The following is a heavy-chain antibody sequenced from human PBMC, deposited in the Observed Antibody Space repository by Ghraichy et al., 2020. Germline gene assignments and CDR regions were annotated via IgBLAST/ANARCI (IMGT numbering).Heavy chain of an antibody. V-gene: IGHV3-23*01. J-gene: IGHJ5*02. CDR3: AKDTAGVYYH. Sequence: LSLTCAASGFTFSSYVINWVRQAPGKGLEWVSGISGSGHNIYYADSVKGRFTISRDNSKNTVYLQMDSLRDEDTAVYYCAKDTAGVYYHWGQGVLVTVSS. D-gene: IGHD2-21*02. CDR1: GFTFSSYV. CDR2: ISGSGHNI.